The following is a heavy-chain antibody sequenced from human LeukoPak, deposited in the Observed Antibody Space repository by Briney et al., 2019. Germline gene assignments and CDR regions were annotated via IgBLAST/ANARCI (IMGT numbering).Heavy chain of an antibody. CDR1: GGSLNHYY. Sequence: PSETLSLTCAVYGGSLNHYYWSWIRQPPGKGLEWIGEIDRLGRTNYSPSLKNRVTISIDTSKNQFSLKLTSATAADSAVYYCARPVDCSSTFCSGPFDSWGQGGLVTVSS. CDR2: IDRLGRT. D-gene: IGHD2-2*01. V-gene: IGHV4-34*01. CDR3: ARPVDCSSTFCSGPFDS. J-gene: IGHJ4*02.